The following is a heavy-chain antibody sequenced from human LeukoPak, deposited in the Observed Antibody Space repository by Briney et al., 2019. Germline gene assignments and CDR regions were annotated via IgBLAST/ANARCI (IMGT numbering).Heavy chain of an antibody. CDR2: ISGSGGST. CDR3: AKEFTYYYGSGSYKDY. D-gene: IGHD3-10*01. J-gene: IGHJ4*02. Sequence: GGSLRLSCAASGFTFSSYAMSWVRQAPGKGLKWVSPISGSGGSTYYADSVKGRFTISRDNSKNTLYLQMNSLRAEDTAVYYCAKEFTYYYGSGSYKDYWGQGTLVTVSS. CDR1: GFTFSSYA. V-gene: IGHV3-23*01.